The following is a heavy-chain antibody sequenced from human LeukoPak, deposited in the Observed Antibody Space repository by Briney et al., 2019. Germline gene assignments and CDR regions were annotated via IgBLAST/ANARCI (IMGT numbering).Heavy chain of an antibody. V-gene: IGHV3-15*01. Sequence: PGGSLRLSCAASGFTFSNAWMSWVRQAPGKGLEWVGRIKSKTDGGTTDYAAPVKGRFTISRDDSKNTLYLQMNSLKTEDTAVYYCTTDPEYSSSLGWFDPWGQGTLVTVSS. CDR1: GFTFSNAW. D-gene: IGHD6-6*01. CDR3: TTDPEYSSSLGWFDP. CDR2: IKSKTDGGTT. J-gene: IGHJ5*02.